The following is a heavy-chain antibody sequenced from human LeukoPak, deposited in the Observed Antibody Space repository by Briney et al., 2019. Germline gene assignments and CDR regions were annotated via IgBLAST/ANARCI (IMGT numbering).Heavy chain of an antibody. D-gene: IGHD6-6*01. CDR3: ARRSGIAAPLFDY. CDR2: IYPGDSDT. V-gene: IGHV5-51*01. J-gene: IGHJ4*02. CDR1: GYSFTTYW. Sequence: GESLKISCKGSGYSFTTYWIGWVRQMPGKGLEWMGTIYPGDSDTRYSPSFQGQVTISADKSIYTAYLQWNSLKASDTAMYYCARRSGIAAPLFDYWGQGTLVTVSS.